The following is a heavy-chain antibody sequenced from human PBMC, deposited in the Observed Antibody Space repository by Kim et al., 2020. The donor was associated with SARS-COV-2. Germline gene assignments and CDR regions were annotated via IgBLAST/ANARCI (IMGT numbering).Heavy chain of an antibody. CDR2: ISYDGSNK. J-gene: IGHJ6*02. D-gene: IGHD3-3*01. CDR3: AREVRFLEWYPGMDV. V-gene: IGHV3-30*04. CDR1: GFTFSSYA. Sequence: GGSLRLSCAASGFTFSSYAMHWVRQAPGKGLEWVAVISYDGSNKYYADSVKGRFTISRDNSKNTLYLQMNSLRAEDTAVYYCAREVRFLEWYPGMDVWG.